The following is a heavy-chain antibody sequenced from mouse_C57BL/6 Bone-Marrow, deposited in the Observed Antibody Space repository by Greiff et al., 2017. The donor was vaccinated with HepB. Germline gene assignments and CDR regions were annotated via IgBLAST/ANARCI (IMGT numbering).Heavy chain of an antibody. D-gene: IGHD2-4*01. J-gene: IGHJ3*01. V-gene: IGHV1-4*01. CDR3: ARLNYDYDRAWFAY. Sequence: VQGVESGAELARPGASVKMSCKASGYTFTSYTMHWVKQRPGQGLEWIGYINPSSGYTKYNQKFKDKATLTADKSSSTAYMQLSSLTSEDSAVYYCARLNYDYDRAWFAYWGQGTLVTVSA. CDR2: INPSSGYT. CDR1: GYTFTSYT.